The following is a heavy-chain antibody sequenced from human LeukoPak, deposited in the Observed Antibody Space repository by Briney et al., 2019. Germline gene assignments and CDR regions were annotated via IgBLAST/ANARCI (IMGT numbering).Heavy chain of an antibody. Sequence: SETLSLTCTVSGGSISSYYWSWIRQPPGKGLEWIGCIYYSGSTNYNPSLKSRVTISVDTSKNQFSLKLSSATAADTAVYYCARQQGPNLFLNWGQGTLVTVSS. V-gene: IGHV4-59*08. J-gene: IGHJ4*02. CDR1: GGSISSYY. CDR3: ARQQGPNLFLN. CDR2: IYYSGST.